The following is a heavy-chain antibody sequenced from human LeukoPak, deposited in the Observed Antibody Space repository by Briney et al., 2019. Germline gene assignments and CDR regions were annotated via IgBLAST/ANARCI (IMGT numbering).Heavy chain of an antibody. V-gene: IGHV1-2*02. CDR3: GRDLNGRGTW. D-gene: IGHD1-7*01. CDR1: GYTCTSYY. CDR2: INPNSGGT. J-gene: IGHJ4*02. Sequence: GASVKVSCKASGYTCTSYYIHWRRQAPGQGLEWMGWINPNSGGTNYAQNFQGRVTLTRDTSISTVYMELNRLRSDDTDVYYCGRDLNGRGTWWGQGTLVTVSS.